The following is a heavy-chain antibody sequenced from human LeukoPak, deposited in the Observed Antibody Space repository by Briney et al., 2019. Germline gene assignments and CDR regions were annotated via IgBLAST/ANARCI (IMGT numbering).Heavy chain of an antibody. V-gene: IGHV3-23*01. CDR1: GFTFDDYA. D-gene: IGHD3-10*01. CDR2: SSGSGDVI. Sequence: GGSLRLSCAASGFTFDDYAMHWVRQAPGKGLEWVSSSSGSGDVIYYADSVKGRFTISRDNSKNMLHLQMNSLRGEDTAVYYCAKGGISLVRGSFDYWGQGTLVTVSS. J-gene: IGHJ4*02. CDR3: AKGGISLVRGSFDY.